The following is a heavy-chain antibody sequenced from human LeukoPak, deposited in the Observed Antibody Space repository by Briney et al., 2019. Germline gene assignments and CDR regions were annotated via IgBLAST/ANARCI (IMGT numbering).Heavy chain of an antibody. CDR2: INSDGSST. J-gene: IGHJ3*01. D-gene: IGHD6-25*01. CDR3: ARRSAAKDAFDF. V-gene: IGHV3-74*01. CDR1: GFTFSSYW. Sequence: GGSLRFSCAASGFTFSSYWMHWVRQAPGKGLVWVSRINSDGSSTSYADSVKGRFTISRDNAKNTLYLQMNSLRAEDTAVYYCARRSAAKDAFDFWGQGTMVTVSS.